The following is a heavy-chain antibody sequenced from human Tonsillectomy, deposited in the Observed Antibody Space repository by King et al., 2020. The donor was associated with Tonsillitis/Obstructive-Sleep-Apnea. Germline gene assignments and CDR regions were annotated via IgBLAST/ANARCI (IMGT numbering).Heavy chain of an antibody. Sequence: VQLQQWGAGLLKPSETLSLTCAVSGGSFRGYFLSGIRQPPGKGPEVIGEINHSGTTHYKPSLKSRVSLSVDTSQNHFSPRPSSVTAADTAVYYCAKTPYYYYYMDVWGKGTAVTVSS. CDR1: GGSFRGYF. V-gene: IGHV4-34*01. CDR2: INHSGTT. J-gene: IGHJ6*03. CDR3: AKTPYYYYYMDV.